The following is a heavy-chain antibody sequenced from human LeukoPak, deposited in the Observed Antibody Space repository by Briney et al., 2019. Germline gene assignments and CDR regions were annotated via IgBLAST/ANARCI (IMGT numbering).Heavy chain of an antibody. Sequence: ASVKVSRKASGYTFTGYYMHWVRQAPGQGLEWMGWINPNSGGTNYAQKFQGRVTMTRDTSISTAYMELSRLRSDDTAVYYCARTLSSRGLGELSFDYWGQGTLVTVSS. CDR3: ARTLSSRGLGELSFDY. D-gene: IGHD3-16*02. J-gene: IGHJ4*02. V-gene: IGHV1-2*02. CDR2: INPNSGGT. CDR1: GYTFTGYY.